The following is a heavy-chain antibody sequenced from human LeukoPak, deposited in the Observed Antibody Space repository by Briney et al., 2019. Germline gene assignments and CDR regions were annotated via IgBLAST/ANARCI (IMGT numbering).Heavy chain of an antibody. Sequence: SVKVSCKASGGTFSSYAISGVRQAPGQGLEWMGRIIPILGIANYAQKFQGRVTITADKSTSTAYMELSSLRSEDTAVYYCARVNYYDSSRAFDIWGQGTMVTVSS. D-gene: IGHD3-22*01. J-gene: IGHJ3*02. CDR3: ARVNYYDSSRAFDI. CDR1: GGTFSSYA. V-gene: IGHV1-69*04. CDR2: IIPILGIA.